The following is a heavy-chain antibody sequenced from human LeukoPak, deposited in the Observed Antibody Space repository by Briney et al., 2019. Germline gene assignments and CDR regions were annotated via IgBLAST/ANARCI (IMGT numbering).Heavy chain of an antibody. Sequence: ASAKDSCKASGYTYTGYDRHGVRKPPGQGLLGLERIDPNSGGTNYAQKFQGRVTMTRDTSISTVYMELSRLRSDDTAVYYCARVGVRGVIPYNWFDPWGQGTLVTVPS. J-gene: IGHJ5*02. CDR3: ARVGVRGVIPYNWFDP. V-gene: IGHV1-2*02. CDR1: GYTYTGYD. D-gene: IGHD3-10*01. CDR2: IDPNSGGT.